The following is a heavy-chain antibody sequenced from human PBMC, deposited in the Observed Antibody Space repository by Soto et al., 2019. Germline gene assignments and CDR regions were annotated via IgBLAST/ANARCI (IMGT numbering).Heavy chain of an antibody. CDR2: IKSKTDGGTT. Sequence: GGSLRLSCAASGFTFSNAWMSWVRQAPGKGLEWVGRIKSKTDGGTTDYAEPVKGRFTISRDDSKNTLYLQMNSLKTEDTAVYYCATGDDYVWGSYRRPCYYYGMDVWGQGTTVTVSS. V-gene: IGHV3-15*01. CDR3: ATGDDYVWGSYRRPCYYYGMDV. J-gene: IGHJ6*02. CDR1: GFTFSNAW. D-gene: IGHD3-16*02.